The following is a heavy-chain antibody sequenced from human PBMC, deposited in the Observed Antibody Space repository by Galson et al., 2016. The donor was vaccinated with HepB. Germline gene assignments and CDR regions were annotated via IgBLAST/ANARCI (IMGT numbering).Heavy chain of an antibody. CDR2: ISSSGTTI. D-gene: IGHD6-13*01. Sequence: SLRLSCAASGFTFSRYEMNWVRQAPGKGLEWVSYISSSGTTIYYADSVKGRFIISRDNPKNTLYLQMNSLKVEDTAVYYCAREMHVAAAAAFDFWGRGTLVTVSS. J-gene: IGHJ4*02. V-gene: IGHV3-48*03. CDR3: AREMHVAAAAAFDF. CDR1: GFTFSRYE.